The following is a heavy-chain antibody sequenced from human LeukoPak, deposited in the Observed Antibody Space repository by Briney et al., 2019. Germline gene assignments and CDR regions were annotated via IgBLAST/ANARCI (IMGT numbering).Heavy chain of an antibody. J-gene: IGHJ4*02. CDR3: ARAGYCSGGSRYGGEY. CDR2: IWYDGSIQ. V-gene: IGHV3-33*01. D-gene: IGHD2-15*01. CDR1: GFTFSSYG. Sequence: GGSLRLSCAASGFTFSSYGMHWVRQAPGKGLEWVAAIWYDGSIQYYADSVKGRFTISRDNSKNTLYLQMDSLRAEDTAVYYCARAGYCSGGSRYGGEYWGQGTLDSVSS.